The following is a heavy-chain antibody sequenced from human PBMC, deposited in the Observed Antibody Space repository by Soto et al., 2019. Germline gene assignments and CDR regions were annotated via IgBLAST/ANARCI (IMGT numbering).Heavy chain of an antibody. Sequence: SVKVSCKAYGGTFISYAISWVRQAPGQGLEWMGGIIPIFGTPNYAQKFQGRVTISADKSTSTAYMELSSLRSEDTAMYYCAGDSVRRNTRIVIWTDYYYGLDVWGQGTTVTVS. V-gene: IGHV1-69*06. CDR3: AGDSVRRNTRIVIWTDYYYGLDV. J-gene: IGHJ6*02. CDR1: GGTFISYA. D-gene: IGHD3-16*02. CDR2: IIPIFGTP.